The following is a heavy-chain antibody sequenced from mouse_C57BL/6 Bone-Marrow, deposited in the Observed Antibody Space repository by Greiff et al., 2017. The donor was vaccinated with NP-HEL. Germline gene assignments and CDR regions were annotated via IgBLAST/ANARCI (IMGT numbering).Heavy chain of an antibody. CDR2: ISGGGGNT. CDR3: ARHGGDYYGSSHDWYFDV. V-gene: IGHV5-9*01. CDR1: GFTFSSYT. J-gene: IGHJ1*03. Sequence: EVKLMESGGGLVKPGGSLKLSCAASGFTFSSYTMYWVRQTPEKRLEWVATISGGGGNTYYPDSVKGRFTITRDNAKNTLYLQMSSLRSEDTALYYCARHGGDYYGSSHDWYFDVWGKGTTVTVSS. D-gene: IGHD1-1*01.